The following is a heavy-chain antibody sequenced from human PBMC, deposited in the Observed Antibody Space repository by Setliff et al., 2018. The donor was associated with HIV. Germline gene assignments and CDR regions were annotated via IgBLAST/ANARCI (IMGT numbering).Heavy chain of an antibody. Sequence: GESLKISCAASGFTFSNAWMSWVRQAPGKGLEWVGRIKSKTDGGTTDYAAPVKGRFTISRDDSKNTLYLQMNSLKTEDTAVYYCTTAGLLLWFGELLRFWGQGTLVTVSS. CDR3: TTAGLLLWFGELLRF. CDR1: GFTFSNAW. CDR2: IKSKTDGGTT. V-gene: IGHV3-15*01. J-gene: IGHJ4*02. D-gene: IGHD3-10*01.